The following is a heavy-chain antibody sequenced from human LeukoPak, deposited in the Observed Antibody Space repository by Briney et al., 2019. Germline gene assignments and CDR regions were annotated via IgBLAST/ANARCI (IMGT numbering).Heavy chain of an antibody. CDR3: AREEVDYGATFAH. Sequence: ASVKVSCKASGYTLTGYYIHWVRQAPGQGLEWMGWINPKSGGTDFAQKFQGRVTMTRDTSISTAYMELSRLRSDDTAVYYCAREEVDYGATFAHWGQGTLVTVSS. CDR2: INPKSGGT. D-gene: IGHD4-17*01. J-gene: IGHJ4*02. CDR1: GYTLTGYY. V-gene: IGHV1-2*02.